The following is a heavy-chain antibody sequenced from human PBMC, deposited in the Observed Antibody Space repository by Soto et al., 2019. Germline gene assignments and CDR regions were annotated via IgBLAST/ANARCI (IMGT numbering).Heavy chain of an antibody. CDR2: INTKTGGT. CDR1: GYSFTDYY. V-gene: IGHV1-2*02. Sequence: QVHLVQSGAEVKKPGASVKVSCKASGYSFTDYYMHWVRQAPGQGLEWMGWINTKTGGTNSAQRVQGRVTMTGATSLNTDYMELGSLSAHGTAVSYCARVGQKGWFDPWGQATVVTVSS. CDR3: ARVGQKGWFDP. J-gene: IGHJ5*02.